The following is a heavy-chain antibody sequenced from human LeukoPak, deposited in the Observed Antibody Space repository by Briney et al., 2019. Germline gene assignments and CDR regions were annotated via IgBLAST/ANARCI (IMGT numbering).Heavy chain of an antibody. Sequence: PGGSLRLSCAASGFTFSSYAMHWVRQAPGKGLEWVAVISYDGSNKYYADSMKGRFTISRDNSKNTLYLQMNSLRAEDTAVYYCARDQSVFDYWGQGTLVTVSS. CDR1: GFTFSSYA. J-gene: IGHJ4*02. CDR3: ARDQSVFDY. V-gene: IGHV3-30-3*01. CDR2: ISYDGSNK.